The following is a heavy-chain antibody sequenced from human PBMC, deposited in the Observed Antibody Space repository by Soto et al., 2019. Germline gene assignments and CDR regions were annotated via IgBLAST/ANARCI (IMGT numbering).Heavy chain of an antibody. D-gene: IGHD3-10*01. Sequence: SETLSLTCTVSGGSISRYYWSWIRQPPGKGLEWIGYIYYSGGTNYNPSLKSRVTISVDTSKNQFSLKLSSVTAADTAVYYCAREGLSGPQYNCFDPWGQGTLVTVS. CDR2: IYYSGGT. CDR1: GGSISRYY. CDR3: AREGLSGPQYNCFDP. V-gene: IGHV4-59*01. J-gene: IGHJ5*02.